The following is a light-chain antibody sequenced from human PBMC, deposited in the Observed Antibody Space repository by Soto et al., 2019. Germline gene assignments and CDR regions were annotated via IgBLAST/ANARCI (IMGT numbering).Light chain of an antibody. CDR2: GAS. CDR1: QSVSSN. CDR3: QQYFNWPPYT. Sequence: EIVLTQTPATLSVSPGDRVTLSCRASQSVSSNLAWYQQKPGQTPWLLIYGASTRATGVPPRFSGSRSGTEFTLTISSLQSEDFAVYYCQQYFNWPPYTFGQGTKLDFK. J-gene: IGKJ2*01. V-gene: IGKV3-15*01.